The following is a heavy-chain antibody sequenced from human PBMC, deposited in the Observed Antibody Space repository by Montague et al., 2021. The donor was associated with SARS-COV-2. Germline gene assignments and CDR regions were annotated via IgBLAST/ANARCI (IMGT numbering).Heavy chain of an antibody. J-gene: IGHJ4*02. CDR1: GGSFSGYY. CDR3: AGHALGYFDWLNEGYFDY. V-gene: IGHV4-59*08. Sequence: SETLSLTCAVYGGSFSGYYWSWIRQPPGKGLEWIGYIYYSGSTNYNPSLKSRVTISVDTSKNQFSLKLSSVTAADTAVYYCAGHALGYFDWLNEGYFDYWGQGTLVTVSS. D-gene: IGHD3-9*01. CDR2: IYYSGST.